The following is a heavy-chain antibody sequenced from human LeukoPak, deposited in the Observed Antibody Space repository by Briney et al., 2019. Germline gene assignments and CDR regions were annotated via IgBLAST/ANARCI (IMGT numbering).Heavy chain of an antibody. CDR2: ISGSGGST. Sequence: GGTLRLSCAASGFTFSSYGMSWVRQAPGKGLEWVSAISGSGGSTYYADSVKGRFTISRDNSKNTLYLEMNSLRAEDTAVYYCAKDIGSYYDYWGQGILVTVSS. D-gene: IGHD3-10*01. J-gene: IGHJ4*02. V-gene: IGHV3-23*01. CDR3: AKDIGSYYDY. CDR1: GFTFSSYG.